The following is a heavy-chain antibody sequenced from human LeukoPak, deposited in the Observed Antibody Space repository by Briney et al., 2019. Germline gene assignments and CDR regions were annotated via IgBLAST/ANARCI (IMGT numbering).Heavy chain of an antibody. Sequence: PGGSLRLSCAASGFIFSSFSMNWVRQAPGKGLEWISYITSSSSSTYYADSVKGRFTISRDNAKNSLYLQMNSLRAEDTAVYYCARVIGSYGDSAYWGQGTLVTVSS. CDR3: ARVIGSYGDSAY. J-gene: IGHJ4*02. CDR1: GFIFSSFS. V-gene: IGHV3-48*04. D-gene: IGHD4-17*01. CDR2: ITSSSSST.